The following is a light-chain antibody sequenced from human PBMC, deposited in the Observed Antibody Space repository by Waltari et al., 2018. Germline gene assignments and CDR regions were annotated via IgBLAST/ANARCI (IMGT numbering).Light chain of an antibody. CDR3: QQTYSIPYT. CDR2: SAS. Sequence: DIQMTQSPSSLSASIGDRITISCRANQTINKFLNWYQQKGSKDPKLLIFSASSLQSGVPLSFSGSGSGTEFTLTISSLQPEDFATYYCQQTYSIPYTFGQGTNLEI. J-gene: IGKJ2*01. V-gene: IGKV1-39*01. CDR1: QTINKF.